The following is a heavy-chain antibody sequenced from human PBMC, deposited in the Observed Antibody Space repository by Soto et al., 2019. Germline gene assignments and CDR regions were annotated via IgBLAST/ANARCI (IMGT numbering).Heavy chain of an antibody. V-gene: IGHV3-30-3*01. J-gene: IGHJ4*02. CDR1: GFTFSSYA. CDR3: ARPEHLIAVAGTLNY. Sequence: GGSLRLSCAASGFTFSSYAMHWVRQAPGKGLEWVAVISYDGSNKYYADSVKGRFTISRDNSKNTLYLQMNSLRAEDTAVYYCARPEHLIAVAGTLNYWGQGTLVTVSS. CDR2: ISYDGSNK. D-gene: IGHD6-19*01.